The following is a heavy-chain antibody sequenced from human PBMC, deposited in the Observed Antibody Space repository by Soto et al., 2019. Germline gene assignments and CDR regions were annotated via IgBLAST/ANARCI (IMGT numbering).Heavy chain of an antibody. CDR3: ASPARNYDFWSGYSFDI. CDR2: MNPNSGNT. CDR1: GYTFTSYD. J-gene: IGHJ3*02. V-gene: IGHV1-8*01. D-gene: IGHD3-3*01. Sequence: QVQLVXXXXXXXKPGXXVKXSCKASGYTFTSYDINWVRQATGQGLEWMGWMNPNSGNTGYAQKFQGRVTMTRNTSISTAYMELSSLRSEDTAVYYCASPARNYDFWSGYSFDIWGQGTMVTVSS.